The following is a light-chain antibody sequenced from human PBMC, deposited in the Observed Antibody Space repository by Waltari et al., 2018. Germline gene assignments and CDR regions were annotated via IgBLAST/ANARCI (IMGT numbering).Light chain of an antibody. CDR1: SSDIGNYNL. J-gene: IGLJ1*01. V-gene: IGLV2-23*02. CDR3: CSYAGSNTYV. CDR2: EVF. Sequence: QSITISCTGTSSDIGNYNLVSWYQQHPGKAPNLMIYEVFKRPSGVSNRFSGSQSGNTASLTISGLQAEDEADYYCCSYAGSNTYVSGTGTKVTVL.